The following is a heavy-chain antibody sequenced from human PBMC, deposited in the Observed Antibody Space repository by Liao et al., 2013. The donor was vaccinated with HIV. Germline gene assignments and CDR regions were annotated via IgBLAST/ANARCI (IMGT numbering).Heavy chain of an antibody. V-gene: IGHV4-59*12. Sequence: QVQLQESGPGLVKPSETLSLTCTVSGGSISSYYWSWIRQPPGKGLEWIGYIYYSGSTYYNPSLRSRVTLSVDTSKNHFSLRLTSVTAADTAVYYCARVGMTTITGYYYYIDVWGKGTTVTVSS. CDR3: ARVGMTTITGYYYYIDV. CDR1: GGSISSYY. J-gene: IGHJ6*03. D-gene: IGHD5-24*01. CDR2: IYYSGST.